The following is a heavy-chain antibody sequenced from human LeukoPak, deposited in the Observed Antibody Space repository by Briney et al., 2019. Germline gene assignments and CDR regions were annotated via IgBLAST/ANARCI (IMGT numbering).Heavy chain of an antibody. CDR1: GGSFSGYY. D-gene: IGHD3-22*01. Sequence: SETLSLTCAVYGGSFSGYYWSWIRQPPGKGLEWIGEINHSGSTNYNPSLKSRVTISVDTSKNQFSLKLSSVTAADTAVYYCARVGPSYYYDSSGYPILYYFDYWGQGTLVTVSS. V-gene: IGHV4-34*01. J-gene: IGHJ4*02. CDR2: INHSGST. CDR3: ARVGPSYYYDSSGYPILYYFDY.